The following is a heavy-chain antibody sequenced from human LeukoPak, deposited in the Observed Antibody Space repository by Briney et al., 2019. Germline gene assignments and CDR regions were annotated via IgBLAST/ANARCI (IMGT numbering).Heavy chain of an antibody. CDR2: IYHSVTT. CDR3: ARDGDVYVSGWYRGGYDY. J-gene: IGHJ4*02. CDR1: GGSISTDNW. Sequence: SGTLSLTCAVSGGSISTDNWWSWVRQSPGKGLEWIGEIYHSVTTNYNPSLKSRVTISADKSKNHFSLKLTSVTDADTAVYYCARDGDVYVSGWYRGGYDYWGQGILVTVSS. D-gene: IGHD6-19*01. V-gene: IGHV4-4*02.